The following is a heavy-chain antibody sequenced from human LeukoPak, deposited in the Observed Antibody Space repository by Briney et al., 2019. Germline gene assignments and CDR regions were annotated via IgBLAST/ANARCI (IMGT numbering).Heavy chain of an antibody. Sequence: GGSLRLSCAASGFTFSSYWMSWVRQAPGKGLEWVANIKQDGSEKYYVDSVKGRFTISRDNAKNSLYLQMNSLRAEDTAVYYCARETDGDGPDQFYYYYYGMDVWGQGTTVTVSS. D-gene: IGHD4-17*01. J-gene: IGHJ6*02. CDR1: GFTFSSYW. CDR3: ARETDGDGPDQFYYYYYGMDV. CDR2: IKQDGSEK. V-gene: IGHV3-7*01.